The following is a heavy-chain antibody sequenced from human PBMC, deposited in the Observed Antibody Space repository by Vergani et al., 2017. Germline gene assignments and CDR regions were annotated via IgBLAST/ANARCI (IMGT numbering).Heavy chain of an antibody. CDR1: GGSISSYY. V-gene: IGHV4-59*08. CDR2: IYYSGST. J-gene: IGHJ3*02. Sequence: QVQLQESGPGLVKPSETLSLTCTVSGGSISSYYWSWIRQPPGKGLEWIGYIYYSGSTNYNPSLTSRVTISVDTSKNQFSLKLSSVTAADTAVYYCARHGTTTVTSYAFDIWGQGTMVTVSS. D-gene: IGHD4-17*01. CDR3: ARHGTTTVTSYAFDI.